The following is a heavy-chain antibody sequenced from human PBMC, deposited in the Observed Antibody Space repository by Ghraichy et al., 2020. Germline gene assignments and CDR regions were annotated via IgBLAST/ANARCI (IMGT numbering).Heavy chain of an antibody. V-gene: IGHV1-46*01. CDR2: INPSGGST. CDR3: AIWDYGDDEGHLGMDV. J-gene: IGHJ6*02. Sequence: ASVKVSYKASGYTFTSYYMHWVRQAPGQGLEWMGIINPSGGSTSYAQKFQGRVTMTRDTSTSTVYMELSSLRSEDTAVYYCAIWDYGDDEGHLGMDVWGQGTTVTVSS. CDR1: GYTFTSYY. D-gene: IGHD4-17*01.